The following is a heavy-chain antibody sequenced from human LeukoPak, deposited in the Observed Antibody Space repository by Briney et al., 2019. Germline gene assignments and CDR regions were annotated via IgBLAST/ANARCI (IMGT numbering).Heavy chain of an antibody. D-gene: IGHD1-26*01. CDR2: IWYDESNK. CDR3: AGDRATSYFDY. Sequence: GGSLRLSCAASGFTFRSHGMHWVRQAPGKGLEWVAFIWYDESNKYYTDSVKGRFTISRDNSKNTLYLQMNSPRAEDTAVYYCAGDRATSYFDYWGQGALVTISS. CDR1: GFTFRSHG. V-gene: IGHV3-33*01. J-gene: IGHJ4*02.